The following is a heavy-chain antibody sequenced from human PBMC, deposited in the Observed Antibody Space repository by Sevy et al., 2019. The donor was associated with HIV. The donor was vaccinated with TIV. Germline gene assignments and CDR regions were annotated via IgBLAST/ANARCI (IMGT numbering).Heavy chain of an antibody. CDR1: GFTFSSYS. J-gene: IGHJ3*02. CDR3: ARTRAITIFGVVTDDAFDI. V-gene: IGHV3-21*01. Sequence: GGSLRLSCAASGFTFSSYSMNWVRQAPGKGLEWVSSISSSSYIYYADSVKGRFTISRDNAKNSLYLQMNSLRAEDTAVYYCARTRAITIFGVVTDDAFDIWGQGTMVTVSS. D-gene: IGHD3-3*01. CDR2: ISSSSYI.